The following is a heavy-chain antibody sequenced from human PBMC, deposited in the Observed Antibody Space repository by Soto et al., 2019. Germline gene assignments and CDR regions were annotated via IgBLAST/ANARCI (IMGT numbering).Heavy chain of an antibody. D-gene: IGHD2-2*02. CDR1: GGSISSYY. Sequence: PSETLSLTCTVSGGSISSYYWSWIRQPAGKGLEWIGRIYTSGSTNYNPSLKSRVTMSVDTSKNQFSLKLSSVTAADTAVYYCARDTERQDIVVVPAAIEQSVSQPGVFDPWGQGTLVTVSS. CDR3: ARDTERQDIVVVPAAIEQSVSQPGVFDP. CDR2: IYTSGST. V-gene: IGHV4-4*07. J-gene: IGHJ5*02.